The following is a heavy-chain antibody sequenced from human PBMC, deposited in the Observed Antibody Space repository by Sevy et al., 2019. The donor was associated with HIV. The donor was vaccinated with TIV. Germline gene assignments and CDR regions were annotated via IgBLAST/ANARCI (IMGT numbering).Heavy chain of an antibody. CDR1: GFIFNDYNY. Sequence: GGSLRLSCAASGFIFNDYNYIIWIRQSPGKGLEWVSYISSSGTKYYRESVKGRFTVSRDNAKNSLYLQMNSLRVEDTVLYYCVSPPKRCTSTSCPFDAFYMWGQGTMVTVSS. V-gene: IGHV3-11*01. CDR2: ISSSGTK. J-gene: IGHJ3*02. CDR3: VSPPKRCTSTSCPFDAFYM. D-gene: IGHD2-2*01.